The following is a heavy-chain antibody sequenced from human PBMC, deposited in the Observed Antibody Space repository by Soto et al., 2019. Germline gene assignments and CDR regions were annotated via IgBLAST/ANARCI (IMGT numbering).Heavy chain of an antibody. CDR2: IYYSGST. Sequence: QVQLQESGPGLVKPSETLSLTCTVSGGSISSYYWSWIRQPPGKGLEWIGYIYYSGSTNYNPSLKSRVTISVDTSKNQFSLKLSSVTAADTAVYYCARTNWNEGLNFDYWGQGTLVTVSS. CDR1: GGSISSYY. J-gene: IGHJ4*02. V-gene: IGHV4-59*01. CDR3: ARTNWNEGLNFDY. D-gene: IGHD1-1*01.